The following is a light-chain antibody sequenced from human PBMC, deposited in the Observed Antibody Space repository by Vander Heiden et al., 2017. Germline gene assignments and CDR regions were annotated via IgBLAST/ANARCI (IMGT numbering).Light chain of an antibody. V-gene: IGKV1-5*01. CDR3: QQYHSPWT. Sequence: DIQMTQSPSTLSASVGDRAPVTCRASQSIHYYLAWFQQKPGKAPNLLNSNASNLESGVPSRFSGRGSGTEFTLTITRLQPDDFATYFCQQYHSPWTFGQGTKLE. CDR2: NAS. CDR1: QSIHYY. J-gene: IGKJ1*01.